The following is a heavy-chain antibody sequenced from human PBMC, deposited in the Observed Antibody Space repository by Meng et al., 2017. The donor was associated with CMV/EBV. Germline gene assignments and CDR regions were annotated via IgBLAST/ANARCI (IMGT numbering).Heavy chain of an antibody. CDR2: ISGYNHKT. Sequence: ASVKVSCKASGYTFSSYAINWVRQAPGQGLEWMGAISGYNHKTNHAQNFQGRLSMTIDKSTSTAYMELTSLRSDDTAIYYFARARSGYSSSSAHYWGQGTLVTVSS. CDR1: GYTFSSYA. V-gene: IGHV1-18*01. J-gene: IGHJ4*02. CDR3: ARARSGYSSSSAHY. D-gene: IGHD6-13*01.